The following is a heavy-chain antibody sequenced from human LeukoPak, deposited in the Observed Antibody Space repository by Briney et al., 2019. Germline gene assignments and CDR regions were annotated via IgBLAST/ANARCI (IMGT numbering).Heavy chain of an antibody. CDR1: GFTFSSYA. CDR2: ISGRGGGT. CDR3: AREGGPYRPLDY. J-gene: IGHJ4*02. Sequence: GGSLRLSCAASGFTFSSYAMSWVRQAPGKGLEWVSAISGRGGGTYYADSVKGRFTISRDNSKNTLSLQMNSLRAEDTAVYYCAREGGPYRPLDYSGQGTLVTVAS. V-gene: IGHV3-23*01.